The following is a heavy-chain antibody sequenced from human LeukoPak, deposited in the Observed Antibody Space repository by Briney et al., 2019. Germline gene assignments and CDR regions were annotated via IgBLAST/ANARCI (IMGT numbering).Heavy chain of an antibody. CDR2: ISPNSGNT. CDR3: ARDLGLGELSLANNMDV. J-gene: IGHJ6*03. V-gene: IGHV1-2*02. CDR1: GYTFTDYY. Sequence: ASVKVSCKASGYTFTDYYMHWVRQAPGQGLEWMGWISPNSGNTDYPQKFQGRVTMTRDTSINTVYMELSGLRSDDTAVYYCARDLGLGELSLANNMDVWGKGTSVTISS. D-gene: IGHD3-16*02.